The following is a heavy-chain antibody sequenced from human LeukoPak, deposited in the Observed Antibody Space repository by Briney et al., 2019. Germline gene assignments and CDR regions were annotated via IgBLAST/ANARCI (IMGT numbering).Heavy chain of an antibody. Sequence: PGGSLRLSCAASGFTFSDHYMSWIRQAPGKGLEWVSYISSSGSTIYYADSVKGRFTISRDNAKNSLYLQMNSLRAEDTAVYYRAREKNVLLWFGEYRGHYWGQGTLVTVSS. CDR1: GFTFSDHY. CDR2: ISSSGSTI. D-gene: IGHD3-10*01. CDR3: AREKNVLLWFGEYRGHY. V-gene: IGHV3-11*01. J-gene: IGHJ4*02.